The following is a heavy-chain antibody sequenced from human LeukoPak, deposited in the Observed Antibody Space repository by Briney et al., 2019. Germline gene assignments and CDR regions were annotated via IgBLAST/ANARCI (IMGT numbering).Heavy chain of an antibody. CDR2: ISTYNCNT. Sequence: ASVTVSFKASGYTLTHHCINWVGQAPGKGRDGMGWISTYNCNTNYAQKLQSRVTITTDTSTSTAYMKLRSLRSDDTAVYYCARVSTVTLLDVWGKGTTVTVSS. V-gene: IGHV1-18*01. D-gene: IGHD4-17*01. J-gene: IGHJ6*04. CDR3: ARVSTVTLLDV. CDR1: GYTLTHHC.